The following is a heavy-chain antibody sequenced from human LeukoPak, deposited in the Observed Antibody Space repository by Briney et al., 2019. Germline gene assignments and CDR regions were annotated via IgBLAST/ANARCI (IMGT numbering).Heavy chain of an antibody. CDR1: GYSFINYG. V-gene: IGHV1-18*01. CDR3: ARESRSSGEDY. J-gene: IGHJ4*02. Sequence: ASVKVSCKASGYSFINYGISWVRQAPGQGPEWMGWISTYSDDSRYAQKFQGRVTMTTDASTRTAYMELRSLRSDDTGVYYCARESRSSGEDYWGQGTLVTVSS. D-gene: IGHD6-19*01. CDR2: ISTYSDDS.